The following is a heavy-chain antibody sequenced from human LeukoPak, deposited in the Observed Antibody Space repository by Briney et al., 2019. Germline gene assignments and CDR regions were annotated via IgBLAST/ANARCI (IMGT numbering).Heavy chain of an antibody. CDR2: IYYSGST. Sequence: SETLSLTCTVSGGSISSSSYYWGWIRQPPGKGLEWIGSIYYSGSTYYNPSLKSRVTISVDTSKNQFSLKLSSVTAADTAVYYCARDFGTISYGVSFDYWGQGTLVTVSS. J-gene: IGHJ4*02. D-gene: IGHD5-18*01. CDR1: GGSISSSSYY. V-gene: IGHV4-39*07. CDR3: ARDFGTISYGVSFDY.